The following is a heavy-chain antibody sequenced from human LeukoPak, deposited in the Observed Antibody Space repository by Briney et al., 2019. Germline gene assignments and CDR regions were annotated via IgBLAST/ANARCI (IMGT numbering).Heavy chain of an antibody. CDR2: INNVGAST. V-gene: IGHV3-23*01. CDR1: GFTFSGSS. Sequence: GGSLRLSCAASGFTFSGSSMTWVRQAPGKGPECVSSINNVGASTLYADSVKGRFTISRDSSKNTLYLEMNNLRAEDSAVYYCAKAAPFFLDYWGQGALVTVSS. CDR3: AKAAPFFLDY. D-gene: IGHD2/OR15-2a*01. J-gene: IGHJ4*02.